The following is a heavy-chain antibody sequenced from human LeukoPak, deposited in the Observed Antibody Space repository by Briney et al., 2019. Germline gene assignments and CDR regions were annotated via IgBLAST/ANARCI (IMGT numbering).Heavy chain of an antibody. CDR3: ARLGSTFDI. J-gene: IGHJ3*02. CDR2: IFYSGGS. D-gene: IGHD2-2*01. V-gene: IGHV4-61*03. CDR1: GGSISSGSYS. Sequence: SQTLSLTCAVSGGSISSGSYSWTWIRQPPGKGLEWIGYIFYSGGSNYNPSLKSRVTISVDTSKNHFSLKLSSVTAADTAVYYCARLGSTFDIWGQGTMVTVSS.